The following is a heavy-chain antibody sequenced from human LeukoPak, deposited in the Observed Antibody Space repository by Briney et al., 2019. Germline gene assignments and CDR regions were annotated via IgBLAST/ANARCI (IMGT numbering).Heavy chain of an antibody. Sequence: GGSLRLSCAASVFTFSSYGMHWVRQAPGKGLEWVAVIWYDGSNKYYADSVKGRFTISRDNSKNTLYLQMNSLRAEDTAVYYCARTPGSGSYLTYFDYWGQGTLVTVSS. CDR1: VFTFSSYG. D-gene: IGHD3-10*01. CDR2: IWYDGSNK. J-gene: IGHJ4*02. CDR3: ARTPGSGSYLTYFDY. V-gene: IGHV3-33*01.